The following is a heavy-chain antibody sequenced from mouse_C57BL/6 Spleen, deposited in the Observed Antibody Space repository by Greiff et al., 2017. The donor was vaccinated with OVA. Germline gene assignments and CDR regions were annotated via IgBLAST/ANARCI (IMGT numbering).Heavy chain of an antibody. D-gene: IGHD2-4*01. Sequence: QVQLKQSGAELVKPGASVKISCKASGYAFSSYWMNWVKQRPGKGLEWIGQIYPGDGDTNYNGKFKGKATLTADKSSSTAYMQLSSLTSEDSAVYFCARNGAWDYDYCDYWGQGTTLTVSS. CDR1: GYAFSSYW. CDR2: IYPGDGDT. J-gene: IGHJ2*01. CDR3: ARNGAWDYDYCDY. V-gene: IGHV1-80*01.